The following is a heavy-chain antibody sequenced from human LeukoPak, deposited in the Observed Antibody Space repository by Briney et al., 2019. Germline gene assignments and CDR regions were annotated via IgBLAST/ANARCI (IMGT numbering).Heavy chain of an antibody. CDR3: ARIRSVGVVIKGAFDP. V-gene: IGHV3-7*01. CDR1: GFTFSSYW. J-gene: IGHJ5*02. Sequence: PGGSLRLSCAASGFTFSSYWMRWVRQAPGKGLEWVANIKQDGSEKYSVDSVKGRFTVSRDNAKNSLYLEMNSLRAEDTAVYYCARIRSVGVVIKGAFDPWGKGTMVTVSS. D-gene: IGHD3-3*01. CDR2: IKQDGSEK.